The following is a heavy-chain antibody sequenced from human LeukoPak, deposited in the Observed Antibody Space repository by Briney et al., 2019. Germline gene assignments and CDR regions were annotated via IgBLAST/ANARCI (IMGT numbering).Heavy chain of an antibody. CDR1: GGSISSYY. J-gene: IGHJ5*02. CDR2: IYYSGST. D-gene: IGHD2-2*02. CDR3: ASRGPYCSSTSCYKDGPQTWFDP. V-gene: IGHV4-59*12. Sequence: PSETLSLTCTVSGGSISSYYWSWIRQPPGKGLEWIGYIYYSGSTNYSPSLKSRVTISVDTSKNQFSLKLSSVTAADTAVYYCASRGPYCSSTSCYKDGPQTWFDPWGQGTLVTVSS.